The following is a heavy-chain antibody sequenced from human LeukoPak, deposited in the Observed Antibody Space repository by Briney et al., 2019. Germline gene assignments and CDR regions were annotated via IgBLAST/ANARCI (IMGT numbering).Heavy chain of an antibody. CDR2: ISSSGSTI. V-gene: IGHV3-11*04. J-gene: IGHJ4*02. CDR3: ASLEWLLSPLDY. Sequence: PGGSLRLSCAASGFTFSHAYMSWIRQAPGKGLEWVSYISSSGSTIYYADSVKGRFTISRDNAKNSLYLQMNSLRAEDTAVYYCASLEWLLSPLDYWGQGTLVTVSS. CDR1: GFTFSHAY. D-gene: IGHD3-3*01.